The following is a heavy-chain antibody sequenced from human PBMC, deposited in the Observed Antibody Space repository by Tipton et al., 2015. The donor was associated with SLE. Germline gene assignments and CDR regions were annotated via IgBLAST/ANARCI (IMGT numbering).Heavy chain of an antibody. Sequence: TLSLTCTVSGGSISSHYWSWIRQPPGKGLEWIGYIYYSGNTNYNPSLKSRVTISVDTSKNQFSLKLSSVTAADTAVYYCAREKGITIFPRWFDPWGQGTLVTVSS. J-gene: IGHJ5*02. D-gene: IGHD3-3*01. CDR2: IYYSGNT. CDR1: GGSISSHY. CDR3: AREKGITIFPRWFDP. V-gene: IGHV4-59*11.